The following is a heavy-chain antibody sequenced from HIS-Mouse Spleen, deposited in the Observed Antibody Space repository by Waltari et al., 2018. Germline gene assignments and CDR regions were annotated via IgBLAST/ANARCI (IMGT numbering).Heavy chain of an antibody. CDR2: ISYDGSNK. CDR1: GFTFSSYG. V-gene: IGHV3-30*03. Sequence: QVQLVESGGGVVQPGRSLRLSCAASGFTFSSYGMHWVRQAPGKGLEWVAVISYDGSNKYYADSVKCRFTISRDNSKNTLYLQMNSLRAEDTAVYYCVVSGSWGQGTMVTVSS. CDR3: VVSGS. D-gene: IGHD1-26*01. J-gene: IGHJ3*01.